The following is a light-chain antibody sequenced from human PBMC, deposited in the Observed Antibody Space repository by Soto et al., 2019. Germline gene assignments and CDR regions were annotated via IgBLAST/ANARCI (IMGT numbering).Light chain of an antibody. Sequence: EIVLTQSPGTLSLSPGERATLSCRASQSVSSNSLAWYHQKPGQPPRLLMYGASSRATGIPDRFSGSGSGTDFTLTISRLEPEDFATYYCQQSYTTPRTFGQGTKVDI. CDR1: QSVSSNS. V-gene: IGKV3-20*01. CDR3: QQSYTTPRT. CDR2: GAS. J-gene: IGKJ1*01.